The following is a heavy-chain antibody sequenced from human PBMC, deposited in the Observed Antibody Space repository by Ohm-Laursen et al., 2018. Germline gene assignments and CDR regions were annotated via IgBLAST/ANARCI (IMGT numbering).Heavy chain of an antibody. CDR3: ARDDGAYARRSGMDV. V-gene: IGHV3-21*01. J-gene: IGHJ6*02. CDR2: ISDTGSHI. Sequence: SLRLSCTASAFSLTASNMNWVRQAPGTGLEWVSYISDTGSHIYYAGSVRGRFTISRDNAKNSLYLHMSSLRAEDTAIYYCARDDGAYARRSGMDVWGQGTTVTVSS. CDR1: AFSLTASN. D-gene: IGHD2-8*01.